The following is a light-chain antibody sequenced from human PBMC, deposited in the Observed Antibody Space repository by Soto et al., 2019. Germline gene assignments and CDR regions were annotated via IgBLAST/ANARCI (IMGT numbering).Light chain of an antibody. CDR3: SSYTSSSTPLV. V-gene: IGLV2-14*01. Sequence: QSALTQPASVSGSPGQSITISCTGTSSDIGGYNYVSWYQQHPGKAPKLIIYDVGNRPSGVSNRFSGSKSANTASLTISGLQAEDEADYYCSSYTSSSTPLVFGSGTKLTVL. CDR2: DVG. CDR1: SSDIGGYNY. J-gene: IGLJ1*01.